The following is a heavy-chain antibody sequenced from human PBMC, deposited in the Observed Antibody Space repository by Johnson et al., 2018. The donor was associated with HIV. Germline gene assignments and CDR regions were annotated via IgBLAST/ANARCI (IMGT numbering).Heavy chain of an antibody. V-gene: IGHV3-30*18. Sequence: QMQLVESGGGVVQPGRSLRLSCAASGFTFSSYGMHWVRQAPGKGMDWVAVISYDGSNKYYADSVKGRFTISRDNSKNTLYLQMNSLGAGDTAVYYCAKDLRDAVGTTHDAFDIWGQGTMVTVSS. J-gene: IGHJ3*02. CDR3: AKDLRDAVGTTHDAFDI. CDR1: GFTFSSYG. CDR2: ISYDGSNK. D-gene: IGHD1-26*01.